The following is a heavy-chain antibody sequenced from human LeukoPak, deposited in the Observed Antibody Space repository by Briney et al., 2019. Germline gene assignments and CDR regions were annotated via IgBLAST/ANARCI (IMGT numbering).Heavy chain of an antibody. CDR2: INPNIGDA. J-gene: IGHJ5*01. V-gene: IGHV1-2*02. CDR1: GYTFTGYF. Sequence: GASVKVSCKASGYTFTGYFMHWVRQAPGQGLECMGWINPNIGDASYAQKFQGRVTMTRDRSINTAYMELSRLTSDDTAVYYCARMDLDGGDSIGFDSWGQGTLVAVSS. D-gene: IGHD2-21*02. CDR3: ARMDLDGGDSIGFDS.